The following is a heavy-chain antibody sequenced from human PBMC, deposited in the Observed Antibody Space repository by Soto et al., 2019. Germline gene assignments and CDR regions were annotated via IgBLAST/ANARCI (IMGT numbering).Heavy chain of an antibody. CDR2: MNPNSGNT. CDR3: ARALYDFWSGYTTYYYYYMDV. Sequence: ASVKVSCKASGYTFTSYDINWVRQATGQGLEWMGWMNPNSGNTGYAQKLQGRVTMTRNTSTSTAYMELSSLRSDDTAVYYCARALYDFWSGYTTYYYYYMDVWGKGTTVTVSS. J-gene: IGHJ6*03. V-gene: IGHV1-8*01. D-gene: IGHD3-3*01. CDR1: GYTFTSYD.